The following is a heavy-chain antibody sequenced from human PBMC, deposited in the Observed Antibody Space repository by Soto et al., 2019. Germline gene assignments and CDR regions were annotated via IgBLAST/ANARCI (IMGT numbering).Heavy chain of an antibody. CDR3: TRDRPGPQHYFDY. CDR1: GFIFDSDW. CDR2: INTDGSGT. Sequence: GGSLRLSCAASGFIFDSDWMHWVRQAPGQGLVWVSRINTDGSGTSYADSVKGRFTISRDNAKNMVYLQMNSLRVEDTAVYSCTRDRPGPQHYFDYSGQGNMVTVSS. D-gene: IGHD6-6*01. V-gene: IGHV3-74*01. J-gene: IGHJ4*02.